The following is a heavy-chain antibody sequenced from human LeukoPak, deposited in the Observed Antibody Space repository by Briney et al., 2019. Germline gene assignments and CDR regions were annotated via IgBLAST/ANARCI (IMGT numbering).Heavy chain of an antibody. D-gene: IGHD3-10*01. V-gene: IGHV4-4*02. Sequence: PSGTLSLTCAVSGGSISSSNWWSWVRPPPGQGLEWIGEIYHGGSSNYNPSLKSRLTMSVDRSRNQFSLRPTSVTAADTAVYYCARGEQHGSGTVHFDYGGQGTLVTVSA. J-gene: IGHJ4*02. CDR1: GGSISSSNW. CDR3: ARGEQHGSGTVHFDY. CDR2: IYHGGSS.